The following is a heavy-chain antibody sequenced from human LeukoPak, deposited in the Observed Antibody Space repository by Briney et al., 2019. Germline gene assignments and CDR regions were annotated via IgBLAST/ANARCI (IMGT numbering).Heavy chain of an antibody. D-gene: IGHD4-17*01. Sequence: GGSLRLSCAASGFTFSTYAMNWVRQAPGKGLEWVAVMSYDGGTQYYTDSVKGRFTISRDNSKNTLYLQMNSLRAEDTAVYYCAKPGGRVTVPHYFDYWGQGTLVTVSS. CDR3: AKPGGRVTVPHYFDY. CDR2: MSYDGGTQ. J-gene: IGHJ4*02. V-gene: IGHV3-30-3*02. CDR1: GFTFSTYA.